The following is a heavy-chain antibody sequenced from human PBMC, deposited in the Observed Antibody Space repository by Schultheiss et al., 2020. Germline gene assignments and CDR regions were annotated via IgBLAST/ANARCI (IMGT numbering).Heavy chain of an antibody. CDR2: IFYSGST. CDR1: GDSISSYY. Sequence: GSLRLSCIVSGDSISSYYWRWIRQPPGKGLECIGDIFYSGSTNYNPSLKSRVTISVDTSKNQFSLKLSSVTAADTAVYYCARVISYPDYWGQGTLVTVSS. J-gene: IGHJ4*02. CDR3: ARVISYPDY. V-gene: IGHV4-59*12. D-gene: IGHD2-2*02.